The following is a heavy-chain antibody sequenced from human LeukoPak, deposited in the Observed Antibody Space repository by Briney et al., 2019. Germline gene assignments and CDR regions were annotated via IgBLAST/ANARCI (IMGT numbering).Heavy chain of an antibody. CDR3: ASLIQLWAPSDY. CDR2: ISYDGSNK. D-gene: IGHD5-18*01. Sequence: GGSLRLSCAASGFTFSSYAMHWVRQAPGKGLEWVAVISYDGSNKYYAGSVKGRFTISRDNSKNTLYLQMNSLRAEDTAVYYCASLIQLWAPSDYWGQGTLVTVSS. J-gene: IGHJ4*02. V-gene: IGHV3-30*04. CDR1: GFTFSSYA.